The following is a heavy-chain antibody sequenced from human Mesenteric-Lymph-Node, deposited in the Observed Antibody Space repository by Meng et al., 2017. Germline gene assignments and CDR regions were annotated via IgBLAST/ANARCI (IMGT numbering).Heavy chain of an antibody. CDR3: AHRLYYGSGPGWPFDY. Sequence: LKESGPTLVKPTQTLTLPCTFSGFSLSTNEVAVGWIRQPPGKALEWLALIYWDDDKRYSPSLKSRLTITKDTSKNQVVLTMTNMDPVDTATYYCAHRLYYGSGPGWPFDYWGQGTLVTVSS. CDR2: IYWDDDK. J-gene: IGHJ4*02. V-gene: IGHV2-5*02. D-gene: IGHD6-19*01. CDR1: GFSLSTNEVA.